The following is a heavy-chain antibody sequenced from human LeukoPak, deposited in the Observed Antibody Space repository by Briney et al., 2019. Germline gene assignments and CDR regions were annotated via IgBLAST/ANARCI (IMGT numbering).Heavy chain of an antibody. CDR2: ISAYNGNT. CDR3: AREMGITMVRGVIITSDYYYGMDV. V-gene: IGHV1-18*01. D-gene: IGHD3-10*01. CDR1: GGTFSSYA. J-gene: IGHJ6*01. Sequence: ASVKVSCKASGGTFSSYAISWVRQAPGQGLEWMGWISAYNGNTNYAQKLQGRVTMTTDTSTSTAYMELRSLRSDDTAVYYCAREMGITMVRGVIITSDYYYGMDVWGQGTTVTVSS.